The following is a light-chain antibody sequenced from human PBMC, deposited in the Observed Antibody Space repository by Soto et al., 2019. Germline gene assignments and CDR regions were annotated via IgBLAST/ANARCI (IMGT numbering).Light chain of an antibody. CDR3: QQYDSSPPT. CDR2: GAS. J-gene: IGKJ5*01. CDR1: QSISSNY. Sequence: EIVLTQSPGTLSLSPGERATLSCRASQSISSNYLAWYQQIPGQAPRLLIYGASNRATGIPDRFSGSGSGTDFTLTISRLEPEDFAVYSCQQYDSSPPTFGQGTRLEIK. V-gene: IGKV3-20*01.